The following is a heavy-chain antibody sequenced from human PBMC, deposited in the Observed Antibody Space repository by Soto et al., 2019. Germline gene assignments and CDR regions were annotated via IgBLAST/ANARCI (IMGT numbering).Heavy chain of an antibody. D-gene: IGHD6-19*01. J-gene: IGHJ4*02. V-gene: IGHV3-7*01. CDR2: IKQDGSEK. Sequence: GGSLRLSCAASGFIFSNYWMSWVRQAPGKGLEWVANIKQDGSEKYYVDSVKGRFTISRDNAKNSLYLQMNSLRDEDTAVYYCASSGWQGDYWGQGTLVTVSS. CDR3: ASSGWQGDY. CDR1: GFIFSNYW.